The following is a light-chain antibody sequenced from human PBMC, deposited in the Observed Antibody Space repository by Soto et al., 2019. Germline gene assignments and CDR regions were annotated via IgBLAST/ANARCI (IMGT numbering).Light chain of an antibody. CDR3: LQYNAWRLR. CDR2: GAS. J-gene: IGKJ4*01. CDR1: QGVSSN. V-gene: IGKV3-15*01. Sequence: ELVLTQSPATLSSSPDYPATFSFWASQGVSSNLAWDQQKPGQAPRLLIYGASTRAAGIPSRFSGSGSGTDFTLTISSLQSEDFAVYYCLQYNAWRLRFGGGTKVDI.